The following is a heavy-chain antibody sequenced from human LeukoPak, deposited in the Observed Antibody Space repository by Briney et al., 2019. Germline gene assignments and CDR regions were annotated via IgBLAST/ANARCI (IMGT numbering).Heavy chain of an antibody. CDR3: ARAPRVAAAGLVYWFDP. D-gene: IGHD6-13*01. CDR2: INPSGGST. Sequence: ASMKVSCKASGYTFTSYGISWVRQAPGQGLEWMGIINPSGGSTSYAQKFQGRVTMTRDTSTSTVYMELSSLRSEDTAVYYCARAPRVAAAGLVYWFDPWGQGTLVTVSS. V-gene: IGHV1-46*01. J-gene: IGHJ5*02. CDR1: GYTFTSYG.